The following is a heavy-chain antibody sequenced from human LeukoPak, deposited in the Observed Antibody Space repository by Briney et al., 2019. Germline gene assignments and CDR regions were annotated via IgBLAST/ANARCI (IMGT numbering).Heavy chain of an antibody. CDR2: INSDGSSV. J-gene: IGHJ6*02. CDR3: TRRWFGASCSSYGMDV. D-gene: IGHD2-15*01. Sequence: GGSLRLSCVASGFTFTNSWMHWGRQAPGKGLVWVSAINSDGSSVTYADSAKGRFTISRDNAKNTLYLQMNSLRAEDTAVYYCTRRWFGASCSSYGMDVWGQGTTVTVSS. CDR1: GFTFTNSW. V-gene: IGHV3-74*01.